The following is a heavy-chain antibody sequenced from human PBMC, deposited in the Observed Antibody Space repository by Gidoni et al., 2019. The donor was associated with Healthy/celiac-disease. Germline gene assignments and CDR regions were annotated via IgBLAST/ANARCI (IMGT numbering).Heavy chain of an antibody. CDR1: GFTFSSYA. V-gene: IGHV3-30-3*01. CDR2: ISYDGSNK. J-gene: IGHJ6*02. CDR3: ARDVSGSRPIQYYYYYYGMDV. Sequence: QVQLVESGGGVVQPGRSLRLSCAASGFTFSSYAMHWVRQAPGKGLEWVAVISYDGSNKYYADSVKGRFTISRDNSKNTLYLQMNSLRAEDTAVYYCARDVSGSRPIQYYYYYYGMDVWGQGTTVTVSS. D-gene: IGHD3-16*01.